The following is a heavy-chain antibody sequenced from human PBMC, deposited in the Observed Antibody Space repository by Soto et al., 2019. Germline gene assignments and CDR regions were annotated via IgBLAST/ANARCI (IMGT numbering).Heavy chain of an antibody. CDR2: IIPMFGTT. CDR3: ARAAIHGSSWYFWFDP. CDR1: GGTFSRHA. J-gene: IGHJ5*02. V-gene: IGHV1-69*01. Sequence: QVQRVQSGSEVKMPGSSVKVSCKTSGGTFSRHAINWVRQAPGQGLEWMGGIIPMFGTTNYAQKFKGRVTISADESTSTAYMELSSLRSEDAAGYYCARAAIHGSSWYFWFDPWVQGTLVTVSS. D-gene: IGHD6-13*01.